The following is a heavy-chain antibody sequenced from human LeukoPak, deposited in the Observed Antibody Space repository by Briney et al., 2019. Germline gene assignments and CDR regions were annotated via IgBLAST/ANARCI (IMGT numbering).Heavy chain of an antibody. CDR1: GGSINSGDYY. J-gene: IGHJ4*02. CDR3: ARGKRGVTPLDY. Sequence: PSETLSLTCTVSGGSINSGDYYWSWIRQNPGKGLEWIGYIYYSGSTYYNPSLKSRVTISVDTSKNQFSLKLSSVTAADTAVFYCARGKRGVTPLDYWGQGILVTVSS. V-gene: IGHV4-31*03. CDR2: IYYSGST. D-gene: IGHD2-21*02.